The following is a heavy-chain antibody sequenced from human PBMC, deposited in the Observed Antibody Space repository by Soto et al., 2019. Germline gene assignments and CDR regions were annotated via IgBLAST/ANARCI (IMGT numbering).Heavy chain of an antibody. CDR2: INPNSGGT. D-gene: IGHD6-19*01. Sequence: GASVKVSCKASGYTFTGYYMHWVRQAPGQGLEWMGWINPNSGGTNYAQKFQGRVTMTRDTSISPAYMELSRLRSGDTAVYYCARGSRIAVAAPYAPRDYWGQGTLVTVSS. J-gene: IGHJ4*02. V-gene: IGHV1-2*02. CDR3: ARGSRIAVAAPYAPRDY. CDR1: GYTFTGYY.